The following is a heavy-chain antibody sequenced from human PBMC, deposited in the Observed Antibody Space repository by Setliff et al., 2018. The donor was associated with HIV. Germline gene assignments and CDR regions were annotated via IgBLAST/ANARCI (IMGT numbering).Heavy chain of an antibody. J-gene: IGHJ6*02. D-gene: IGHD3-3*01. V-gene: IGHV1-2*02. Sequence: ASVKVSCKTSGYIFIRYYIFWVRQAPGQGLEWMGNINPHTGVTKYAEKFQGRVTMTRDTSINTIYMELSRLRSDDTAVYYCARDLRDGFEEWFSTLDDGMDVWGQGTTVNRLL. CDR2: INPHTGVT. CDR3: ARDLRDGFEEWFSTLDDGMDV. CDR1: GYIFIRYY.